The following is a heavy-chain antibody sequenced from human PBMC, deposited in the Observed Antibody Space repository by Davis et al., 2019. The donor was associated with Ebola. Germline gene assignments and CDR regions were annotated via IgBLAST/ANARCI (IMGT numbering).Heavy chain of an antibody. D-gene: IGHD5-12*01. V-gene: IGHV3-30*03. CDR1: GFTFSSYG. CDR3: AREWRGYSGYGYYYGMDV. Sequence: GGSLRLSCAASGFTFSSYGMHWVRQAPGKGLEWVAVISYDGSNKYYADSVKGRFTISRDNAKNSLYLQMNSLRAEDTAMYYCAREWRGYSGYGYYYGMDVWGQGTTVTVSS. CDR2: ISYDGSNK. J-gene: IGHJ6*02.